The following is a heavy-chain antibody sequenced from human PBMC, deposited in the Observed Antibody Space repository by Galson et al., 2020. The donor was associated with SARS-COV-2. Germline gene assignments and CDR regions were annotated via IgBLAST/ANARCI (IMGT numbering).Heavy chain of an antibody. D-gene: IGHD3-3*01. CDR1: GFTFSSYG. V-gene: IGHV3-33*01. CDR2: IWYDGSNK. J-gene: IGHJ6*02. Sequence: GGSLRLSCAASGFTFSSYGMHWVRQAPGKGLEWVAVIWYDGSNKYYADSVKGRFTISRDNSKNTLYLQMNSLRAEDTAVYYCAREVANYDFWSGYYGMDVWGQGTTVTVSS. CDR3: AREVANYDFWSGYYGMDV.